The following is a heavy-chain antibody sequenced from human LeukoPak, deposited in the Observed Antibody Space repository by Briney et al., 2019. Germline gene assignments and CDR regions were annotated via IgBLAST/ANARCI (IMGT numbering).Heavy chain of an antibody. CDR2: INHSGST. J-gene: IGHJ4*02. D-gene: IGHD2-8*02. Sequence: SETLSLTCAVYGGSFSGYYWSWIRQPPGKGLEWIGEINHSGSTYYNPSLKSRVTISVDRSKNQFSLKLSSVTAADTAVYYCARELVGSPFDYWGQGTLVTVSS. V-gene: IGHV4-34*01. CDR3: ARELVGSPFDY. CDR1: GGSFSGYY.